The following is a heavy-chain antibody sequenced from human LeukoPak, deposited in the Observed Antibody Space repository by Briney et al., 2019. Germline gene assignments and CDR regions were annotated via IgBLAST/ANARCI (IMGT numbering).Heavy chain of an antibody. CDR2: IYYSGST. J-gene: IGHJ3*02. CDR1: GGSISSGDYY. V-gene: IGHV4-30-4*01. CDR3: ARTYYYDSSGYYYNDAFDI. Sequence: SQTLSLTCTVSGGSISSGDYYWSWIRQPPGKGLEWIWYIYYSGSTYYNPSLKSRVTISVDTSKNQFSLKLSSVTAADTAVYYCARTYYYDSSGYYYNDAFDIWGQGTMVTVSS. D-gene: IGHD3-22*01.